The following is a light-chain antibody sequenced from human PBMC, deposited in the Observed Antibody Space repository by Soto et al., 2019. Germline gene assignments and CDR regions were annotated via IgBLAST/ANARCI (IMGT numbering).Light chain of an antibody. CDR1: QATSSW. Sequence: DIQMTQSPSTLSASVGDSVTITCRAIQATSSWLAWYQQKPGKSPKLLIYKASRLENGVPSRFSGSGSGTEFTLTITSLQPDDFATYYCHQYHSFSWTFGQGTKVEIK. V-gene: IGKV1-5*03. CDR3: HQYHSFSWT. CDR2: KAS. J-gene: IGKJ1*01.